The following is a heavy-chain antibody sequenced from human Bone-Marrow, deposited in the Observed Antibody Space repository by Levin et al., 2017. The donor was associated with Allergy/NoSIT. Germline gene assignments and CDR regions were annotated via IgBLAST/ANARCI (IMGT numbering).Heavy chain of an antibody. D-gene: IGHD3-9*01. Sequence: SETLSLTCAVYGGSFSGYYWSWIRQPPGKGLEWIGEINHSGSTNYNPSLKSRVTISVDTSKNQFSLKLSSVTAADTAVYYCARRLVTVDWLFQFDYWGQGTLVTVSS. CDR2: INHSGST. CDR3: ARRLVTVDWLFQFDY. J-gene: IGHJ4*02. V-gene: IGHV4-34*01. CDR1: GGSFSGYY.